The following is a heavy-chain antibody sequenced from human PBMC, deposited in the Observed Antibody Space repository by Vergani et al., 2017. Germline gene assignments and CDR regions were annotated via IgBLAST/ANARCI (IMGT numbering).Heavy chain of an antibody. J-gene: IGHJ4*02. CDR2: ISANNGNT. CDR3: ARDRGGYSYGPFDY. D-gene: IGHD5-18*01. CDR1: GYTFTSYG. V-gene: IGHV1-18*01. Sequence: QVQLVQSGAEVKKPGASVKVSCKASGYTFTSYGISWVRQAPGQGLEWMGWISANNGNTNYAQKHQGRVNMTTDTSTSTAYMELRSLRSDDTAVYYCARDRGGYSYGPFDYWGQGTLVTVSS.